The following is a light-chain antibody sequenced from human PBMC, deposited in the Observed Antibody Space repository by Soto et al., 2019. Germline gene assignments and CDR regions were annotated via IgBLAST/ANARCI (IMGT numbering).Light chain of an antibody. CDR1: QSVRSSY. CDR3: QQYGSTPYT. J-gene: IGKJ2*01. Sequence: EIVLTQSPGTLSLSPGVRVTLSCRASQSVRSSYLAWYQQKPGQPPRLLIYGASTRATGIPDRFSGSGSGTDFTLTISRLEPEDFAVYSCQQYGSTPYTFGQGTKMEIK. V-gene: IGKV3-20*01. CDR2: GAS.